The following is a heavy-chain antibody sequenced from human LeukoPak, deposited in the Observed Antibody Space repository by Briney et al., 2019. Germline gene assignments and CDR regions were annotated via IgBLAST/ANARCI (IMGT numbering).Heavy chain of an antibody. Sequence: GSLKVSCKASGYTLTSYDINWVREATGQGLEWVGWMNPHSGNTGYAQKFQGRVTMTRNTYISTAYMELSSLRSEDTAVYYCARAKGTYCGGDCYKAPAHWGQGTLVTVSS. J-gene: IGHJ4*02. CDR2: MNPHSGNT. V-gene: IGHV1-8*01. CDR1: GYTLTSYD. D-gene: IGHD2-21*02. CDR3: ARAKGTYCGGDCYKAPAH.